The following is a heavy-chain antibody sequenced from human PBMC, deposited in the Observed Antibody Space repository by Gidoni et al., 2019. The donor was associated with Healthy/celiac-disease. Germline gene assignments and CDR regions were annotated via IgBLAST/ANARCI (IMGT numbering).Heavy chain of an antibody. V-gene: IGHV3-23*01. CDR1: GLTFSNYD. Sequence: EVHLLESGGGLVQPGGSLRPSCAATGLTFSNYDMSWVRQAPGKGLEWISVIINSDDSTYYGASVKVRFTISRDKFKNMQYLEMNTLRADDTAIYYCAKDRALEGSYFDYWGQGTLVTVSS. CDR3: AKDRALEGSYFDY. J-gene: IGHJ4*02. CDR2: IINSDDST.